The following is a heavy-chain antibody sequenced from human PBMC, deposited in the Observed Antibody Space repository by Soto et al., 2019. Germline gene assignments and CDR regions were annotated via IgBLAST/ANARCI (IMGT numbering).Heavy chain of an antibody. CDR3: ARARATVTTERALGY. Sequence: QVQLVQSGPEVKQPGASVKVSCKTSGYTFYSYDITWVRQAPGQGLEWMGTTSVYNGDSNVAQNLQGRVTMTIDKSTATAYMDLKNLTSDDTAVYYCARARATVTTERALGYWGQGTLVTVSS. CDR1: GYTFYSYD. J-gene: IGHJ4*02. CDR2: TSVYNGDS. V-gene: IGHV1-18*01. D-gene: IGHD4-17*01.